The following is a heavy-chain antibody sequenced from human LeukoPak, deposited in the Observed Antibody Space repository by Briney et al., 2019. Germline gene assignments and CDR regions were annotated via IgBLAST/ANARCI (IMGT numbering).Heavy chain of an antibody. J-gene: IGHJ4*02. Sequence: ASVKVSCKASGYTFTSYGISWVRQAPGQGLEWMGWISAYNGNTNYAQKLQGRVTMTTDTSTSTAYMELRSLRSDDTAVYYCARVVGNWNYGSCEDYWGQGTLVTVSS. CDR2: ISAYNGNT. V-gene: IGHV1-18*01. CDR1: GYTFTSYG. CDR3: ARVVGNWNYGSCEDY. D-gene: IGHD1-7*01.